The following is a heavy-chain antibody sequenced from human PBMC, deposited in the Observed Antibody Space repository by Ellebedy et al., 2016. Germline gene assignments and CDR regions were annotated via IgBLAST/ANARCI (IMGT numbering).Heavy chain of an antibody. D-gene: IGHD3-22*01. J-gene: IGHJ4*02. Sequence: GESLKISCAASGFTFSIHGLSWVRQAPGKGLEWVSAISGSGGSAYYADSVKGRFTISRDNSKSTLYLQMNSLRVEDSALYYCTTEFDRSGYKGYWGQGTLVTVSS. V-gene: IGHV3-23*01. CDR1: GFTFSIHG. CDR2: ISGSGGSA. CDR3: TTEFDRSGYKGY.